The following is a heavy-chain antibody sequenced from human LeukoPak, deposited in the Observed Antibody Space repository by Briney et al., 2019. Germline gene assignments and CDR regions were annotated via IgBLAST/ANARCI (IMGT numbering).Heavy chain of an antibody. CDR2: IKQDGSEK. CDR1: GFRSSAFW. J-gene: IGHJ4*02. Sequence: PGGSLRLSCVVSGFRSSAFWMQWVRQAPGKGLEWVANIKQDGSEKYYVDSVKGRFTISRDNAKNALFLQMNSLRVDDTAVYYCVGGPGWIADYWGQGSLVTVSS. D-gene: IGHD2-2*03. V-gene: IGHV3-7*01. CDR3: VGGPGWIADY.